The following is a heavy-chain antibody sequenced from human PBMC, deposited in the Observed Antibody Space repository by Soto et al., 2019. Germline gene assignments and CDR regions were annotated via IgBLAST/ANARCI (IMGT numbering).Heavy chain of an antibody. J-gene: IGHJ6*03. CDR2: IKQDGSEK. V-gene: IGHV3-7*01. D-gene: IGHD2-15*01. CDR1: GFTFSSYW. Sequence: EVQLVESGGGLVQPGGSLRLSCAASGFTFSSYWMSWVRQAPGKGLEWVANIKQDGSEKYYVDSVKGRFTISRDNAKNSLYLQMNSLRAEDTAVYYCARSSVYCSGGSCYSIYYYYSYMDVWGKGTTVTVSS. CDR3: ARSSVYCSGGSCYSIYYYYSYMDV.